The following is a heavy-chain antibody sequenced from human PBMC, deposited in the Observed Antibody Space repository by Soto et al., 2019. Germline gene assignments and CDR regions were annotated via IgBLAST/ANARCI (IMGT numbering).Heavy chain of an antibody. J-gene: IGHJ5*02. D-gene: IGHD4-17*01. CDR1: GGSISSYY. Sequence: PSETLSLTCTVSGGSISSYYWSWIRQPPGKGLEWIGYIYYSGSTNYNPSLKSRVTISVDTSKNQFSLKLSSVTAADTAVYYCARHVDYDDCDGNWFDPWGQGTLVTVSS. CDR3: ARHVDYDDCDGNWFDP. V-gene: IGHV4-59*08. CDR2: IYYSGST.